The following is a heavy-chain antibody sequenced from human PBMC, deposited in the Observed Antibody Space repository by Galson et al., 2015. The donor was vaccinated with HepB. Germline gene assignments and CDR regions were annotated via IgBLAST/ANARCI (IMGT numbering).Heavy chain of an antibody. CDR3: ARDSVGSGWYDRYFQH. CDR2: IYSGGST. Sequence: SLRLSCAASGFTVSSNYMSWVRQAPGKGLEWVSVIYSGGSTYYADSVKGRFTISRDNSKNTLYLQMNSLRAEDTAVYYCARDSVGSGWYDRYFQHWGQGTLVTVSS. V-gene: IGHV3-66*01. CDR1: GFTVSSNY. J-gene: IGHJ1*01. D-gene: IGHD6-19*01.